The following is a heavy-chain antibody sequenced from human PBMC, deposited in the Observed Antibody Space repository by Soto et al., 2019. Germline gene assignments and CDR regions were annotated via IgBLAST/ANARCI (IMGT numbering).Heavy chain of an antibody. J-gene: IGHJ5*02. CDR3: VRRHVSATRLEWFDP. Sequence: ASVKVSCKASGYTFTSYGIHWVRQAPGQRLELMGWINAANGDTKYSPKFQGRVTITRDTSAGTAYMELSSLRSEDTAVYYCVRRHVSATRLEWFDPWGQGTLLTV. CDR1: GYTFTSYG. CDR2: INAANGDT. D-gene: IGHD6-6*01. V-gene: IGHV1-3*01.